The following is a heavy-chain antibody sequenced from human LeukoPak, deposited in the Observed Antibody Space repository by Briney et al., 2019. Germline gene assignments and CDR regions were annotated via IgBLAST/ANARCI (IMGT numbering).Heavy chain of an antibody. Sequence: GGSLRLSCEASGFNFDDFGMHWVRQTPGKGQEWVSSTSGDGESTYYAESVKGRFTISRDNSKKFLYLQMNSLRDEDTAFYYCAKDHSPYEDYYYGMDVWGQGTTVTVSS. D-gene: IGHD3-10*01. J-gene: IGHJ6*02. V-gene: IGHV3-43*02. CDR1: GFNFDDFG. CDR2: TSGDGEST. CDR3: AKDHSPYEDYYYGMDV.